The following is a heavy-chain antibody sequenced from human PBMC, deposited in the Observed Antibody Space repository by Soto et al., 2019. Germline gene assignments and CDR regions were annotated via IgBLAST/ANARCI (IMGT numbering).Heavy chain of an antibody. CDR1: GFTFSSYA. D-gene: IGHD2-15*01. J-gene: IGHJ4*02. CDR2: ISYDVSNK. V-gene: IGHV3-30-3*01. CDR3: VRDADCSGGSCYRIQYYFDY. Sequence: QVQLVESGGGVVQPGRSLRLSCAASGFTFSSYAMHWVRQAPGKGLEWEAVISYDVSNKYYADSVKGRFTISRDNSKNTLYLQMNSLRAEDTAVYYCVRDADCSGGSCYRIQYYFDYWGQGTLVTVSS.